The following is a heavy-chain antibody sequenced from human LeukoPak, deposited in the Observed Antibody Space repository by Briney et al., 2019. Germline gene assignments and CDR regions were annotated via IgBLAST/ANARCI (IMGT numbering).Heavy chain of an antibody. V-gene: IGHV4-34*01. J-gene: IGHJ6*03. CDR2: INHSGST. D-gene: IGHD6-19*01. Sequence: SETLSLTCAVYGGSFSGYYWSWIRQPPGKGLEWIGEINHSGSTNYNPSLKSRVTISVDTSKNQFSLKLSSVTAADTAVYYCARGRGQWLGYYYYYYYMDVWGKGTTVTVSS. CDR1: GGSFSGYY. CDR3: ARGRGQWLGYYYYYYYMDV.